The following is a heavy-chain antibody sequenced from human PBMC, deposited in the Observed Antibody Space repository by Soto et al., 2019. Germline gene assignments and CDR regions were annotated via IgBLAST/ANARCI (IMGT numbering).Heavy chain of an antibody. D-gene: IGHD6-25*01. CDR3: ATSTGGGGSGPTTY. Sequence: EVQLVESGGALVQPGGSLRLSCAASGFTFSNYWMHWVRQAPGKGLVWISRMNSDGSNTVYADAVKGRFTISRDNAKNTLYLQMHSLRVEDTAVYYCATSTGGGGSGPTTYWGQGTLVTVSS. J-gene: IGHJ4*02. CDR2: MNSDGSNT. CDR1: GFTFSNYW. V-gene: IGHV3-74*01.